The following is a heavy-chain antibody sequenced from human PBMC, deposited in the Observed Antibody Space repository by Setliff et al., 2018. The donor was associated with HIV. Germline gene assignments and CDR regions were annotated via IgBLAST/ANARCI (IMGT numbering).Heavy chain of an antibody. CDR2: IIPLFGTA. CDR1: GYTFNNYD. J-gene: IGHJ6*03. Sequence: ASVKVSCKASGYTFNNYDITWVRQAPGQGLEWVGAIIPLFGTANYAQKFQGRVTITADDSTSTVYMEVRSLRSADTAVYYCSKVSEHRTSSGSFYYYMDVWGEGTTVTVSS. D-gene: IGHD6-6*01. CDR3: SKVSEHRTSSGSFYYYMDV. V-gene: IGHV1-69*13.